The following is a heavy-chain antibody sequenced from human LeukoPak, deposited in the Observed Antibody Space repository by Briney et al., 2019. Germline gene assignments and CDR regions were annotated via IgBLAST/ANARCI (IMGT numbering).Heavy chain of an antibody. CDR2: ISDTGRLS. D-gene: IGHD6-13*01. J-gene: IGHJ6*02. CDR1: GFTFSSSA. CDR3: AKEGQPYYYYGMDV. V-gene: IGHV3-23*01. Sequence: GGSLRLSCAASGFTFSSSAMSWVRQAPGKGLEWVAAISDTGRLSYCADSVNGRFTISRDNSKNTLYLQTNSLRAEDTAVYYCAKEGQPYYYYGMDVWGQGTTVTVSS.